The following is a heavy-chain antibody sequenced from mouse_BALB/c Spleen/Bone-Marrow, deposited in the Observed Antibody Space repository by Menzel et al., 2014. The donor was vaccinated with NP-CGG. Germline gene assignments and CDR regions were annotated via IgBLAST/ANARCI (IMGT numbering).Heavy chain of an antibody. D-gene: IGHD1-1*01. CDR2: INNNGGST. J-gene: IGHJ1*01. Sequence: EVMLGESGGGLVQPGGSLKLSCVVSGFTFSSYGMSWVRQTPDKRLELVATINNNGGSTYYPYSVKGQFTISRDNAKNPLYLQMSSLKSEDTIMYYCARVYGWYFVVWVAGTTVTISS. V-gene: IGHV5-6-3*01. CDR1: GFTFSSYG. CDR3: ARVYGWYFVV.